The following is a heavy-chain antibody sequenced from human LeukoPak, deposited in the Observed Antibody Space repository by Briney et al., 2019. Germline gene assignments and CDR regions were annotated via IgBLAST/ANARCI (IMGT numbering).Heavy chain of an antibody. CDR3: ANRGYSILQQLMTSYYDSSGYYGDYFDY. V-gene: IGHV3-23*01. CDR2: ISSSGGSA. Sequence: PGGSLRLSCAASGFTFSSYAMGWVRQAPGKGLEWVSAISSSGGSAYYADSVKGRFTISRDNSKNTLYLQMNSLRAEDTAVYYCANRGYSILQQLMTSYYDSSGYYGDYFDYCGQGTLVTVST. D-gene: IGHD3-22*01. J-gene: IGHJ4*02. CDR1: GFTFSSYA.